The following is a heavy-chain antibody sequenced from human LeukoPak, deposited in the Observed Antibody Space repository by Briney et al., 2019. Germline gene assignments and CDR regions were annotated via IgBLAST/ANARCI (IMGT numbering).Heavy chain of an antibody. V-gene: IGHV4-39*01. D-gene: IGHD6-13*01. Sequence: SETLSLTCTVSGGSISSSSYYWGWIRQPPGKGLEWIGSIYYSGSTYYNPSLKSRVTISVDTSKNQFSLKLSSVTAADTAVYYCANTLAAAGDYWGQGTLVTVSS. CDR2: IYYSGST. CDR1: GGSISSSSYY. J-gene: IGHJ4*02. CDR3: ANTLAAAGDY.